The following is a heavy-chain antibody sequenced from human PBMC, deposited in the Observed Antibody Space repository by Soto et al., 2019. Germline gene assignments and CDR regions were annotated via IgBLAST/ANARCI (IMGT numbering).Heavy chain of an antibody. Sequence: QVQLQESGPGLVKPSETLSLSCTVSGGSISSYYWSWFRQSPGKRMEWIGYVHHSWGSSYNPSLQSRVAMSLDTSKRQFSLKVTSVTATHTAVYYCARQGFGPLHGLVDVWGQGTTVTVSS. J-gene: IGHJ6*02. D-gene: IGHD3-10*01. CDR1: GGSISSYY. CDR3: ARQGFGPLHGLVDV. CDR2: VHHSWGS. V-gene: IGHV4-59*08.